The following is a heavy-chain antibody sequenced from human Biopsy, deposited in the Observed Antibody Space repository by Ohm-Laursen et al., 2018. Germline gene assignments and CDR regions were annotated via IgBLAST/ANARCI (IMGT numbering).Heavy chain of an antibody. CDR2: IYDRGSTA. Sequence: GTLSLTCTVSGDSVSSGSFYWTWIRQPPGQGLEYIGYIYDRGSTANYNPSLESRVTMSVDMPKNQFSLKLSSVTAADTAIYYCARSVRSSGWPYFDSWGQGTLVTVSS. J-gene: IGHJ4*02. CDR1: GDSVSSGSFY. CDR3: ARSVRSSGWPYFDS. V-gene: IGHV4-61*01. D-gene: IGHD6-19*01.